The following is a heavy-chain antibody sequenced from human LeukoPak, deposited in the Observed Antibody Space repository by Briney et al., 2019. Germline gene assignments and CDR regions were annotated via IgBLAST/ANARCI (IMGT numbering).Heavy chain of an antibody. CDR1: GFTFSSYG. Sequence: GGSLRLSCAASGFTFSSYGMHWVRQAPGKGLEWVAVISYDGSNKYYADSVKGRFTISRDNSKNTLYLQMNSLRAEDTAAYYCAKLPSRYSSSWYHYWGQGTLVTVSS. V-gene: IGHV3-30*18. D-gene: IGHD6-13*01. J-gene: IGHJ4*02. CDR2: ISYDGSNK. CDR3: AKLPSRYSSSWYHY.